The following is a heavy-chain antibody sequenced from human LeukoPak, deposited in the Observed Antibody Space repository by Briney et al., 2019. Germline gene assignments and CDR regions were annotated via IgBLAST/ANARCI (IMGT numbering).Heavy chain of an antibody. CDR2: IRDKANSYTT. V-gene: IGHV3-72*01. J-gene: IGHJ3*02. D-gene: IGHD3-10*01. Sequence: GGSLRLSCAASGFTFSDHYMDWVRQAPGKGLEWVGRIRDKANSYTTEYAASVKGRFTISRDDSKNSLYLQMNSLKTEDTAEYYCARAHYYGSWSYDAFDIWGQGTMVTVSS. CDR1: GFTFSDHY. CDR3: ARAHYYGSWSYDAFDI.